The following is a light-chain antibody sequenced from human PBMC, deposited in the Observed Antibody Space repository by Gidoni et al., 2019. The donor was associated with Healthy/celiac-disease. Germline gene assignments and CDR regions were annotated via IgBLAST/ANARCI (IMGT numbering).Light chain of an antibody. CDR2: AAS. CDR1: QSISSY. V-gene: IGKV1-39*01. Sequence: DIQMTQSPSSLSASVGDRVTLTCRARQSISSYLNWYQQKPGKAPKLRIDAASRLKSGVPSRFSGSGSGTEFTLTISSLQPEDFATYYCQQSYSTPHTFGQGTRLEIK. J-gene: IGKJ5*01. CDR3: QQSYSTPHT.